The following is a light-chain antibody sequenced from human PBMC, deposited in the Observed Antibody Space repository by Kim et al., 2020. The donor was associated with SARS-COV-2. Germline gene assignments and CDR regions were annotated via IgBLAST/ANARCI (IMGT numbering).Light chain of an antibody. J-gene: IGLJ2*01. Sequence: SVTISCTGSSYNIGAGYDVHWYQQLPGTAPKLLIYGNSNRPSGVPDRFSGSKSGTSASLAITGLQAEDEADYYCQSYDSSLSGSVVFGGGTQLTVL. CDR1: SYNIGAGYD. CDR2: GNS. V-gene: IGLV1-40*01. CDR3: QSYDSSLSGSVV.